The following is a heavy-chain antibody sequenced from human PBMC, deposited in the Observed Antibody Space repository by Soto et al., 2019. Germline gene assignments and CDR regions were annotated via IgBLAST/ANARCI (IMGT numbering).Heavy chain of an antibody. CDR3: AKGGYSVYDFTPPSGYYYFNGVDV. D-gene: IGHD5-12*01. V-gene: IGHV3-23*01. Sequence: EMQLLESGGGLVQPGGSLRLSCVASGFPFSSYAMSWVRQTPGKGLEWVSGISGSGGRTYYADSVKGRFTISRDNSNNTLSLQMHILRVEDTAVYFCAKGGYSVYDFTPPSGYYYFNGVDVWGQGTTVTVSS. CDR1: GFPFSSYA. CDR2: ISGSGGRT. J-gene: IGHJ6*02.